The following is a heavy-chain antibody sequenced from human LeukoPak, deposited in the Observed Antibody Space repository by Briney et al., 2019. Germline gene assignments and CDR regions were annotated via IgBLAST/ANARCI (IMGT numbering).Heavy chain of an antibody. J-gene: IGHJ4*02. CDR3: ARDVRWLASPYYFDY. V-gene: IGHV1-18*01. D-gene: IGHD6-19*01. CDR2: SSAYNGNT. CDR1: GYTFTSYG. Sequence: ASVKVSCKASGYTFTSYGISWVRQAPGQGLEWMGWSSAYNGNTNYAQKLQGRVTMTTDTSTSTAYMELRSLRSDDTAVYYCARDVRWLASPYYFDYWGQGTLVTVSS.